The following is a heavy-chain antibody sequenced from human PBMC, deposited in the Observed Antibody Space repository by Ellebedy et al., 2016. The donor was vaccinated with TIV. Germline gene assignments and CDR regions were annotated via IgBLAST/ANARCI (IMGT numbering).Heavy chain of an antibody. CDR2: INPNSGGT. J-gene: IGHJ5*02. Sequence: ASVKVSCKASGYTFTGYYMHWVRQAPGQGLEWMGWINPNSGGTNYAQKFQGRVTMTRDTSISTAYMELSRLRSDDTAVYYCARDPDDLELRCWLDPWGQGTLVTVSS. CDR3: ARDPDDLELRCWLDP. V-gene: IGHV1-2*02. CDR1: GYTFTGYY. D-gene: IGHD1-7*01.